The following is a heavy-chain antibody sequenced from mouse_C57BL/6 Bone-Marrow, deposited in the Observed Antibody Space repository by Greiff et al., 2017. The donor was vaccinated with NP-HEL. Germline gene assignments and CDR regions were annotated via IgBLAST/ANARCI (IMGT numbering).Heavy chain of an antibody. J-gene: IGHJ4*01. CDR2: INPSNGGT. CDR3: AREQWGDYYAMDY. V-gene: IGHV1-53*01. Sequence: QVQLQQSGTELVKPGASVKLSCKASGYTFTSYWMHWVKQRPGQGLEWIGNINPSNGGTNYNEKFKSKATLTVDKSSSTAYMQLSSLTSEDSAVYYCAREQWGDYYAMDYWGQGTSVTVSS. CDR1: GYTFTSYW.